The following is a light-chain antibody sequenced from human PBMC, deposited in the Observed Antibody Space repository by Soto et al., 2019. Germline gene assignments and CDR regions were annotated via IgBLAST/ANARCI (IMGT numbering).Light chain of an antibody. CDR2: GAS. Sequence: EIVMTQSPAMLSVSPGERATLSCRASQNVNNRFDWYQQQAGQPPRRLIYGASTRATGIPARFSGSGSGTEFTLTISSLQSEDFAVYYCQHFNRWPLLFGQGTKVEIK. J-gene: IGKJ1*01. CDR1: QNVNNR. V-gene: IGKV3-15*01. CDR3: QHFNRWPLL.